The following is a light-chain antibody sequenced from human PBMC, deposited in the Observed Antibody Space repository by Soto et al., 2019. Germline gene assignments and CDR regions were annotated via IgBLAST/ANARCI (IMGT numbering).Light chain of an antibody. Sequence: QSVLAQPASVSGAPGQSITISCTGTSSDVGGYNYVSLYQQHPGKAPKLMIYEVSNRPSGGSNRFSGSTSGNTASLTISGLQAEDEADYYCSSYTRSSTYVFGTGTKVTVL. V-gene: IGLV2-14*01. CDR3: SSYTRSSTYV. CDR2: EVS. CDR1: SSDVGGYNY. J-gene: IGLJ1*01.